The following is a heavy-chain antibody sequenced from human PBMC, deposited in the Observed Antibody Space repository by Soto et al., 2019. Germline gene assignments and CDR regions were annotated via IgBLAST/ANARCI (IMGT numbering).Heavy chain of an antibody. D-gene: IGHD3-9*01. CDR3: AKDVLRYFDWLLYSGGMDV. J-gene: IGHJ6*02. Sequence: GGSLRLSCAASGFTFSSYAMSWVRQAPGKGLEWVSAISGSGGSTYYADSVKGRFTISRDNSKNTLYLQMNSLRAEDTAAYYCAKDVLRYFDWLLYSGGMDVWGPGTTVTVSS. CDR1: GFTFSSYA. CDR2: ISGSGGST. V-gene: IGHV3-23*01.